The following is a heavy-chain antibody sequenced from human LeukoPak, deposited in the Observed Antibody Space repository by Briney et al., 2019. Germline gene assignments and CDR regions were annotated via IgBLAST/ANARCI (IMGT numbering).Heavy chain of an antibody. CDR3: ARGGFSYPRAPFDY. Sequence: GASVKVSFKASGGTFSSYAISWVRQAPGQGLEWMGGIIPIFGTANYAQKFQGRVTITADESTSTAYMELSSLRSEDTAVYYCARGGFSYPRAPFDYWGQGTLVTVSS. CDR2: IIPIFGTA. J-gene: IGHJ4*02. CDR1: GGTFSSYA. D-gene: IGHD1-26*01. V-gene: IGHV1-69*13.